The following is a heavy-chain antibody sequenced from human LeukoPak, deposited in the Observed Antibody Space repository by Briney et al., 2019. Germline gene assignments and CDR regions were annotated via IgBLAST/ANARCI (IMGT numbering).Heavy chain of an antibody. D-gene: IGHD6-13*01. CDR2: INWNGGST. CDR3: ARALGVRERGMGWYSSSWYVATDAFDI. J-gene: IGHJ3*02. V-gene: IGHV3-20*04. CDR1: GFTFDDYG. Sequence: GGSLRLSCAASGFTFDDYGMSWVRQAPGKGLEWVSGINWNGGSTGYADSVKGRFTISRDNAKNSLYLQMNSLRAEDTALYYCARALGVRERGMGWYSSSWYVATDAFDIWGQGTMVTVSS.